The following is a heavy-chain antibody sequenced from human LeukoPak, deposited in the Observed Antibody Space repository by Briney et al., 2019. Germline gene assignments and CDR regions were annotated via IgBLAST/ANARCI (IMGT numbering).Heavy chain of an antibody. CDR2: IESKTDGGTT. CDR1: GFTFSNAW. J-gene: IGHJ6*02. CDR3: TTDRYGSGSYGDYYYYYGMDV. D-gene: IGHD3-10*01. Sequence: GGSLRLSCAASGFTFSNAWMSWVRQAPGKGLEWVGRIESKTDGGTTDYAAPVKGRFTISRDDSKNTLYLQMNSLKTEDTAVYYCTTDRYGSGSYGDYYYYYGMDVWGQGTTVTVSS. V-gene: IGHV3-15*04.